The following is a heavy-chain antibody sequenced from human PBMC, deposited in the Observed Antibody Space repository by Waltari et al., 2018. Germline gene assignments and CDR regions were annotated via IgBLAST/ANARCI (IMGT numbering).Heavy chain of an antibody. J-gene: IGHJ3*02. CDR2: SSSTSSYI. CDR1: GFTFRTYN. Sequence: EVQLVESGGGLVKPGGSLRLSCAASGFTFRTYNINWVRQAPGKGMEWVSSSSSTSSYIYYADSVKGRFTISRDNANNSLYLQMSSLRAEDTAIYYCARDSARNYDYISGGHAFDIWGQGTMITVSS. D-gene: IGHD3-16*01. CDR3: ARDSARNYDYISGGHAFDI. V-gene: IGHV3-21*02.